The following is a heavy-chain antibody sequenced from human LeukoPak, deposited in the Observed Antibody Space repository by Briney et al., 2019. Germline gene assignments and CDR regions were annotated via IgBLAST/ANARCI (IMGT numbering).Heavy chain of an antibody. Sequence: SETLSLTCIVSGGSISSSRFYWGWHGQPPGKGLEWIGTIYYSGSTYYNPSLKSRVTISADTSKNQFSLNLSSVTAADTGVYYCARHVSSDLRIVVVTSDWYFDRWGRGTLVTVSS. D-gene: IGHD2-21*02. J-gene: IGHJ2*01. CDR3: ARHVSSDLRIVVVTSDWYFDR. V-gene: IGHV4-39*01. CDR1: GGSISSSRFY. CDR2: IYYSGST.